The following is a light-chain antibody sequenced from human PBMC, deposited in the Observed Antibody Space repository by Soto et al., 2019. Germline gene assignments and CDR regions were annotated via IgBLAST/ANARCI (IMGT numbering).Light chain of an antibody. V-gene: IGKV1-27*01. CDR2: AAS. CDR3: QKYSSVPV. CDR1: QGIRTF. J-gene: IGKJ3*01. Sequence: DIQMTQSPPSLSASVGDRVTITCRASQGIRTFVAWYQQKPGKPPTLLIYAASTLQSGVPSRFSGSGSGTDFTLTINSLQPEDVATYSCQKYSSVPVFGPGTKVEI.